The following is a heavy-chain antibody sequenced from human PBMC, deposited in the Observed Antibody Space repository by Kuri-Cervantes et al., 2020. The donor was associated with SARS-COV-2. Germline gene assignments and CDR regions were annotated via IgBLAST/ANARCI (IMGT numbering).Heavy chain of an antibody. J-gene: IGHJ6*02. CDR1: GFTFDDYG. D-gene: IGHD3-10*01. CDR2: ISWNSGSI. Sequence: SLKISCAASGFTFDDYGMHWVRQAPGKGLEWVSGISWNSGSIGYADSVKGRFTISRDNAKSSLYLQMNSLRAEDTALYYCARVLYYGSGSYPEGGYYGMDVWGQGTTVTVSS. CDR3: ARVLYYGSGSYPEGGYYGMDV. V-gene: IGHV3-9*01.